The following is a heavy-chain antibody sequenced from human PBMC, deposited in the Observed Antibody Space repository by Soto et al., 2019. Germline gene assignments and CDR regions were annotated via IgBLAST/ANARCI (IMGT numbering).Heavy chain of an antibody. CDR3: ARDITMVRGALSARFDP. CDR1: GVSFSGYY. V-gene: IGHV4-34*01. J-gene: IGHJ5*02. CDR2: INHSGST. D-gene: IGHD3-10*01. Sequence: QVQLQQWGAGLLKPSETLSLTCAVYGVSFSGYYWSWIRQPPGKGLEWIGEINHSGSTNYNPSLKGRVTISGDTSKNQFSLQLSSVTAADTAVYYCARDITMVRGALSARFDPLGQGTLVTVSS.